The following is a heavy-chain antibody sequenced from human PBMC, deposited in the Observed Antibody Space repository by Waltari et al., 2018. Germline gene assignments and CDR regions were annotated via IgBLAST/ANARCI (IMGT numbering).Heavy chain of an antibody. Sequence: EVQLVQYGAEVKKPGATLTISCKGSGYSFTNYSISCVRQMPVKGLEWMGIIYPGDSDTRYSPSFQGQVTISADKSISTAYLQWSSLKASDTAMYYCARTPWYSGSYYYFDYWGQGTLVTVSS. CDR3: ARTPWYSGSYYYFDY. V-gene: IGHV5-51*01. CDR1: GYSFTNYS. CDR2: IYPGDSDT. D-gene: IGHD1-26*01. J-gene: IGHJ4*02.